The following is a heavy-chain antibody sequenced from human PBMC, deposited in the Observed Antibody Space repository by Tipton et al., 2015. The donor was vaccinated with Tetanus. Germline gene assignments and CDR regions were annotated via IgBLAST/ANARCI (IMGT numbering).Heavy chain of an antibody. Sequence: GSLRLSCAASGFTFTSYSMNWVRQAPGKGLEWVSYISYSSGTIYYADSVQGRFTISRDNAKNSLYLQMNSLRDEDTAVYYCARFGTVFLRFGELSGYYSVDVWGQGTTVTVSS. J-gene: IGHJ6*03. CDR1: GFTFTSYS. CDR3: ARFGTVFLRFGELSGYYSVDV. CDR2: ISYSSGTI. V-gene: IGHV3-48*02. D-gene: IGHD3-10*01.